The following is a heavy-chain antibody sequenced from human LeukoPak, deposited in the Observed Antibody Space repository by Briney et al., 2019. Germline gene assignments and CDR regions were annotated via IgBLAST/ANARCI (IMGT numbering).Heavy chain of an antibody. CDR2: IYYSGST. D-gene: IGHD2-15*01. CDR3: AREGYCSGGSCYGQVAFDI. Sequence: SETLSLTCTVSGGSISSSSYYWGWIRQSPGKGLEWIGYIYYSGSTYYNPSLKSRVTISVDTSKNQFSLKLSSVTAADTAVYYCAREGYCSGGSCYGQVAFDIWGQGTMVTVSS. J-gene: IGHJ3*02. CDR1: GGSISSSSYY. V-gene: IGHV4-39*07.